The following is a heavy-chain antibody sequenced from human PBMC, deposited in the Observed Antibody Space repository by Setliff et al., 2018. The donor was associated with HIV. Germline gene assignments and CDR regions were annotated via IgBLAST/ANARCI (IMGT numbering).Heavy chain of an antibody. Sequence: SVKVSCKASGGTLISQAISWVRQAPGQGLEWMGGIIPIFGTANYAQKFQGRVTITADESTNTAYMELSSLRSEDTAVYYCASPQGANQLLWSFDYWGQGTLVTVSS. V-gene: IGHV1-69*13. CDR3: ASPQGANQLLWSFDY. J-gene: IGHJ4*02. CDR2: IIPIFGTA. D-gene: IGHD2-2*01. CDR1: GGTLISQA.